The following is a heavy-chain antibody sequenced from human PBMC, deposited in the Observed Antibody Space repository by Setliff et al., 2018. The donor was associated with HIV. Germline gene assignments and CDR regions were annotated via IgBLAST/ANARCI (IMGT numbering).Heavy chain of an antibody. Sequence: SSETLSLTCTVSDGSISSTNHYWGWIRQSPGQRLEWIGTVHYSGSTYYNPSLKSRLTISVDTSTNHFSLKLSSVAAADTAVYYCARLVGYYRSDNANYYYMDVWGKGTTVTVSS. J-gene: IGHJ6*03. D-gene: IGHD3-16*02. CDR1: DGSISSTNHY. V-gene: IGHV4-39*02. CDR3: ARLVGYYRSDNANYYYMDV. CDR2: VHYSGST.